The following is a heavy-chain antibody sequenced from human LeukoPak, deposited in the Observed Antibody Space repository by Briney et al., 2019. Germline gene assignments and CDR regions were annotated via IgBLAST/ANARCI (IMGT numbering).Heavy chain of an antibody. V-gene: IGHV3-64D*06. CDR1: GFTFSNYA. D-gene: IGHD2/OR15-2a*01. Sequence: GSLRLSCSASGFTFSNYAMHWVRQAPGKGLEYVSAITSDGSRTFYADSVEDRFTISRDNSKNTLYLQMGSLRAEDTAVYHCVKTTATFYYQYWGQGALVTVSS. CDR2: ITSDGSRT. J-gene: IGHJ4*02. CDR3: VKTTATFYYQY.